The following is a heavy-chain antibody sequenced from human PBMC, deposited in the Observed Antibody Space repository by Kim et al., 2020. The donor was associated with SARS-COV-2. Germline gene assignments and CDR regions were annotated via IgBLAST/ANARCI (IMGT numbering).Heavy chain of an antibody. D-gene: IGHD6-19*01. CDR2: ISYDGSNK. CDR1: GFTFSSYG. J-gene: IGHJ6*02. V-gene: IGHV3-30*18. Sequence: GGSLRLSCAASGFTFSSYGMHWVRQAPGKGLEWVGVISYDGSNKYYADSVKGRFTISRDNSKNTLYLQMNSLRAEDTAVYYCAKEEGSGYSSGWTYYYYGTDVWGQGTTVTVSS. CDR3: AKEEGSGYSSGWTYYYYGTDV.